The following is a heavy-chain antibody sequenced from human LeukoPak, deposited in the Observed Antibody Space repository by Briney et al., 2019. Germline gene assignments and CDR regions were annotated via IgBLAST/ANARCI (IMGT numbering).Heavy chain of an antibody. V-gene: IGHV3-21*01. D-gene: IGHD2-2*01. CDR2: ISSSSGYI. CDR1: GFTFSIYS. Sequence: EGSLRLSCAASGFTFSIYSMNWVRQAPGKGLEWVSSISSSSGYIYYADSVKGRFTISRDNAKNSLYLQMKSLRADDTAVYYCALGDQVQPFDHLGQGTLVNVFS. J-gene: IGHJ4*02. CDR3: ALGDQVQPFDH.